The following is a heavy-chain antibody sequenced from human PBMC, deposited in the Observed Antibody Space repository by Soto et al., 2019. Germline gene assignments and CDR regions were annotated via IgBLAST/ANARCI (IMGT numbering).Heavy chain of an antibody. J-gene: IGHJ4*02. Sequence: GGSLRLSCAASGFTFSSYWMSWVRQAPGKGLEWVANIKQDGSEKYYVDSVKGRFTISRDNAKNSLYLQMNSLRAEDTAVYYCARDHIVGATNFDYWGQGTLVTVSS. CDR2: IKQDGSEK. CDR1: GFTFSSYW. D-gene: IGHD1-26*01. CDR3: ARDHIVGATNFDY. V-gene: IGHV3-7*01.